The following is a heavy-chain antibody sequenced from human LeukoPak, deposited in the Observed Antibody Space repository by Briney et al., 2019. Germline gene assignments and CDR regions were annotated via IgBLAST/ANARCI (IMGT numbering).Heavy chain of an antibody. Sequence: GGSLRLSCAASGFTFSSYAMSWVRQAPGKGLEWVAAISGGGGSTYYADSVKGRFTVSRDNSKNTLYLQMNSLSADDTAVFYCARHDRGSGSPYYFDYWGQGTLVTVSP. CDR2: ISGGGGST. D-gene: IGHD3-10*01. CDR1: GFTFSSYA. V-gene: IGHV3-23*01. J-gene: IGHJ4*02. CDR3: ARHDRGSGSPYYFDY.